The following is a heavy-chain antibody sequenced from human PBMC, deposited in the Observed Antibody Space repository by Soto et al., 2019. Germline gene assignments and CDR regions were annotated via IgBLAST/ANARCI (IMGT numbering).Heavy chain of an antibody. Sequence: PGGSLRLSCAASGFTFSSYSMNWVRQAPGKGLEWVSSISSSSSYIYYADSVKGRFTISRDNAKNSLYLQMNSLRAEDTAVYYCARDQVEQNPLKDIVLVPAAYTPYYYYGMDVWGQGTTVTVSS. J-gene: IGHJ6*02. CDR1: GFTFSSYS. V-gene: IGHV3-21*01. CDR2: ISSSSSYI. CDR3: ARDQVEQNPLKDIVLVPAAYTPYYYYGMDV. D-gene: IGHD2-2*01.